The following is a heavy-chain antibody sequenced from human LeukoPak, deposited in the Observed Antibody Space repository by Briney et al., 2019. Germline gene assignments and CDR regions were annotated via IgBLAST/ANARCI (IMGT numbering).Heavy chain of an antibody. CDR3: AREIFFSGNYYVNWFDP. CDR1: GGSISSGDYY. Sequence: SETLSPTCTVSGGSISSGDYYWSWIRQPPGKGLEWIGYIYYTGSTYYNPSLKSRVIISVDTSKNQFSLKLSSVTAADTAVYYCAREIFFSGNYYVNWFDPWGQGTLVTVSS. V-gene: IGHV4-30-4*01. D-gene: IGHD1-26*01. J-gene: IGHJ5*02. CDR2: IYYTGST.